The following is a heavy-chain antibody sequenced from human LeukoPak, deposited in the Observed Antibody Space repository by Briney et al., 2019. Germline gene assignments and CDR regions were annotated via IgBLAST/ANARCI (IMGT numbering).Heavy chain of an antibody. J-gene: IGHJ6*03. Sequence: ASVKVSCKTSGYTFTNNAINWVRQAPGQGLEWMGWINTNTGNPTYAQSFTGRFVFSLDTSVSTAYLQISSLKAEDTVVYYCAREIGTAMVLSYYYYMDVWGKGTTVTVSS. D-gene: IGHD5-18*01. CDR3: AREIGTAMVLSYYYYMDV. CDR1: GYTFTNNA. CDR2: INTNTGNP. V-gene: IGHV7-4-1*02.